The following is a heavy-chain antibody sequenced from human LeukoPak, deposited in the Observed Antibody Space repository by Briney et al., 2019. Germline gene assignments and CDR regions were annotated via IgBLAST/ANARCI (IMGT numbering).Heavy chain of an antibody. D-gene: IGHD3-10*01. V-gene: IGHV1-8*01. CDR3: ARMEYYSDSGSPNWFDP. Sequence: ASAKVSCKASGYTFTSYDINWVRQATGQGLEWMGWMNPNSGNAGYAQNLQGRVTMTRNTSISTAYLELSSLRSEDTAVYYCARMEYYSDSGSPNWFDPWGQGTLVTVSS. CDR2: MNPNSGNA. CDR1: GYTFTSYD. J-gene: IGHJ5*02.